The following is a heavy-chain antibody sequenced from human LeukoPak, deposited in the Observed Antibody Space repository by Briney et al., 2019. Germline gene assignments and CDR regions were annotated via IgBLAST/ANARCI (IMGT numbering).Heavy chain of an antibody. Sequence: PGGSLRLSCAASGFTFSSYSMNWVRQAPGKGLEWVSSISSSSSYIYYADSVKGRFTISRDNAKNSLYLQMNSLRAEDTAVYYCARGGYSSSSSPRPPALDYWGQGTLVTVSS. J-gene: IGHJ4*02. CDR1: GFTFSSYS. CDR3: ARGGYSSSSSPRPPALDY. CDR2: ISSSSSYI. V-gene: IGHV3-21*01. D-gene: IGHD6-6*01.